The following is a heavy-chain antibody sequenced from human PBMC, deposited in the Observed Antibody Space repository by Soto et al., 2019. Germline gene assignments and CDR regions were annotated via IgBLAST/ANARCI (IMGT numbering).Heavy chain of an antibody. Sequence: GGSLRLSCAASGFTFDDYAMHWVRQAPGMGLEWVSGISWNSGSIGYVDSVKGRFTISRDNAKNSLYLQMNSLRAEDTALYYCAKGYYYDSSGPXEYWGQGILVTVSS. CDR3: AKGYYYDSSGPXEY. J-gene: IGHJ4*02. D-gene: IGHD3-22*01. CDR2: ISWNSGSI. V-gene: IGHV3-9*01. CDR1: GFTFDDYA.